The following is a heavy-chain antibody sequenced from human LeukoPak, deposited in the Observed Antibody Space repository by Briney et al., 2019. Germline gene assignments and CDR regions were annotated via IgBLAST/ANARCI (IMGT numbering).Heavy chain of an antibody. CDR2: ISGSGGST. CDR1: GFTFSSYA. Sequence: GGSLRLSCAASGFTFSSYAMSWVRQAPGKGLEWVSAISGSGGSTYYADSVKGRFTISRDNSKNTVYLQMNRLRVEDTALYYCVRSLDYWGQGTLVTVSS. J-gene: IGHJ4*02. V-gene: IGHV3-23*01. CDR3: VRSLDY.